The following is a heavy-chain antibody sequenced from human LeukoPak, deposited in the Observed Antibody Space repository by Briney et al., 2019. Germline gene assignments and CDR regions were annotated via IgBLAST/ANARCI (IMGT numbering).Heavy chain of an antibody. CDR2: ISGSGGST. V-gene: IGHV3-23*01. Sequence: PGGSLRFSCAAPGLTFSSYAMSWVGQAPGKGLNWFSAISGSGGSTYYADSVKGRFTISRDNSKNTLYLQMNSLRAEDTAVYYCAKEYQPYQLLPRWFDPWGQGTLVTVSS. D-gene: IGHD2-2*01. CDR1: GLTFSSYA. CDR3: AKEYQPYQLLPRWFDP. J-gene: IGHJ5*02.